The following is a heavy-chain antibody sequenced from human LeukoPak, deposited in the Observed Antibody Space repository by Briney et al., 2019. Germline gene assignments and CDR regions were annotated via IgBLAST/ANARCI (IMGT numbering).Heavy chain of an antibody. CDR2: IYTNGKT. D-gene: IGHD5-18*01. J-gene: IGHJ4*01. Sequence: PSETLSLTCTVSAGSISNYYWSWIRQPAGKGLEWIGRIYTNGKTNYNPSLKSRVTMSVDTSKNQMSLKSNSVTAADTAMYYCARGGYSYATFDFWGHGTLVTVSS. CDR1: AGSISNYY. V-gene: IGHV4-4*07. CDR3: ARGGYSYATFDF.